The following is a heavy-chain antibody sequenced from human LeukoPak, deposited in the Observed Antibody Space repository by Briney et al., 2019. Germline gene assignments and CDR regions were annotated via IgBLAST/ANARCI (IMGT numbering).Heavy chain of an antibody. CDR3: AKDSLPTSGCRGYFDY. J-gene: IGHJ4*02. V-gene: IGHV3-23*01. CDR1: GFTFSTYA. Sequence: GGSLRLSCAASGFTFSTYAMTWVRQAPGKGLEWVSAISGSGGNTCYANSVKGRFTISRDNSMNTLYLQMNSLRAEDTAIYYCAKDSLPTSGCRGYFDYWGQGTLVTVSS. D-gene: IGHD6-25*01. CDR2: ISGSGGNT.